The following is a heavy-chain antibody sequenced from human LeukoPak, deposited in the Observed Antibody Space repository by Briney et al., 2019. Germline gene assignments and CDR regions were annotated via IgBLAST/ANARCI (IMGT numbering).Heavy chain of an antibody. CDR3: ARDSAVTTAFDI. Sequence: GGSLSLSCAASGFTFSNYGMHWVRQAPGKGLEWVAFIRYDEINTYYADSVKGRFTISRDNSKNTLYLQMNSLRAEDTAVYYCARDSAVTTAFDIWGQGTVVTVSS. CDR2: IRYDEINT. CDR1: GFTFSNYG. J-gene: IGHJ3*02. V-gene: IGHV3-30*02. D-gene: IGHD4-17*01.